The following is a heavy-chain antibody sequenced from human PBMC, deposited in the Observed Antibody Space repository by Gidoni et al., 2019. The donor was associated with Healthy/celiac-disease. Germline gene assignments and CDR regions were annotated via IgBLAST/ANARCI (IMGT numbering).Heavy chain of an antibody. J-gene: IGHJ5*02. D-gene: IGHD4-17*01. CDR3: ARAPTVTTGWFDP. V-gene: IGHV1-69*04. CDR2: TIPILGIA. CDR1: GSTFSSYA. Sequence: QVQLVQSGAEVKKPGSSVKVSCKASGSTFSSYALSWVRQAPEQGLEWMGRTIPILGIANYAQKFRGRVTITADKSTRTAYMKLSSLRSEDTTVYYCARAPTVTTGWFDPWGQGTLVTVSS.